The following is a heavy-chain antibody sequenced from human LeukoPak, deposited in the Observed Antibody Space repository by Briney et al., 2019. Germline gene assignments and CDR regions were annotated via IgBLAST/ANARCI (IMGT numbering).Heavy chain of an antibody. Sequence: GGSLRLSCAASGFTFSSNYMSWVRQAPGKGLEWVSVIYSGGSTYYSDSVKGRFTISRDNSKNTLYLQMNSLRAEDTAVYYCARDGSGSPPRMDVWGQGTTVTVSS. J-gene: IGHJ6*02. CDR1: GFTFSSNY. V-gene: IGHV3-66*01. CDR3: ARDGSGSPPRMDV. CDR2: IYSGGST.